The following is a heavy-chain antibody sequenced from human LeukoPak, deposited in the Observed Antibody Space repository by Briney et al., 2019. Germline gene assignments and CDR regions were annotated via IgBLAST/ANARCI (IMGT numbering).Heavy chain of an antibody. V-gene: IGHV4-4*07. CDR1: GGSISTYY. CDR2: INTNENT. Sequence: SETLSLTCTVSGGSISTYYWSWIRQPAGKGLEWIGRINTNENTNYNPSLRSRVTMSVDTSKNQFSLKLNSVTAADTAVYYCARAAAAAGGQYFGNWGQGTLVAVSS. J-gene: IGHJ4*02. D-gene: IGHD6-13*01. CDR3: ARAAAAAGGQYFGN.